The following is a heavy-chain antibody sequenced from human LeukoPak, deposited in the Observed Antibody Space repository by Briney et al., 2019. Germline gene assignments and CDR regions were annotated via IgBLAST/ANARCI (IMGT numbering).Heavy chain of an antibody. Sequence: PSETLSLTCTVSGGSISSSGSFWDWIRQPPGKGLEWIGTVHYGGSTYYNPSLKSRVIIAVDTSKNQFSLRLTSVTAADTAVYYCTRGVGAVYWYFDLWGRGTLVTVSS. V-gene: IGHV4-39*01. CDR2: VHYGGST. J-gene: IGHJ2*01. D-gene: IGHD1-26*01. CDR3: TRGVGAVYWYFDL. CDR1: GGSISSSGSF.